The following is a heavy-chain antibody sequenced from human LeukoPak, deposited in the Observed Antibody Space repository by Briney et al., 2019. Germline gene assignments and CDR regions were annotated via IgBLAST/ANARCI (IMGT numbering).Heavy chain of an antibody. V-gene: IGHV3-33*01. CDR3: ASLFHGSGSQSFDY. CDR2: IWYDGGNK. J-gene: IGHJ4*02. D-gene: IGHD3-10*01. Sequence: GGSLRLSCAASGFTFSSYGMHWVRQAPGKGLEWVAVIWYDGGNKYYADSVKGRFTISRDNSKNTLYLQMNSLRAEDTAVYYCASLFHGSGSQSFDYWGQGTLVTVSS. CDR1: GFTFSSYG.